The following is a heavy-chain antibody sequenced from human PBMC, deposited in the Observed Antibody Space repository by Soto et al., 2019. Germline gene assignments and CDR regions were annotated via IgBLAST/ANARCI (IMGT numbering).Heavy chain of an antibody. CDR1: GDSVSSNTAS. CDR2: TYFRSKWYN. Sequence: QTLSLTCAISGDSVSSNTASWNWIRQSPSRGLEWLGRTYFRSKWYNDYAVSVKSRIIINPDTSNNQFSLQLNSVTPEDTAVYFCAKGDNLGPKTGYAFDPWGQGIMVTVSS. J-gene: IGHJ5*02. V-gene: IGHV6-1*01. CDR3: AKGDNLGPKTGYAFDP. D-gene: IGHD5-12*01.